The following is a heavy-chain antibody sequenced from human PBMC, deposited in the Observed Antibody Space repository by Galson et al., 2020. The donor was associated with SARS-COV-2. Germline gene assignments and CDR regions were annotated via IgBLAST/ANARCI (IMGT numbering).Heavy chain of an antibody. Sequence: GESLKIFCKAFGYTFNSYGVNWVRRAPGQGLEWMGWISVYSGNTNYAQKFQGRVTMTADTSTSTAYMELRSLRSDDTAVYYCARDRVVAAGTPGEYWGQGTQVTVYS. J-gene: IGHJ4*02. D-gene: IGHD2-2*01. CDR3: ARDRVVAAGTPGEY. V-gene: IGHV1-18*01. CDR2: ISVYSGNT. CDR1: GYTFNSYG.